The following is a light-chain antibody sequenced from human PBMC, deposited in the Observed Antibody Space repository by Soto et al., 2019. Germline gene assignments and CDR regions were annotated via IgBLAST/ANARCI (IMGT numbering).Light chain of an antibody. CDR2: DVN. J-gene: IGLJ2*01. CDR3: CSYAGSYTLV. V-gene: IGLV2-11*01. Sequence: QSVLTQPRSVSGSPGQPVTLSCTGTSIDVGGYHYVSWYQHHPGKAPKIIIYDVNKRPSGVPDRFSGSKSGNTASLTISGLQTEDEADYYCCSYAGSYTLVFGGGTKVTVL. CDR1: SIDVGGYHY.